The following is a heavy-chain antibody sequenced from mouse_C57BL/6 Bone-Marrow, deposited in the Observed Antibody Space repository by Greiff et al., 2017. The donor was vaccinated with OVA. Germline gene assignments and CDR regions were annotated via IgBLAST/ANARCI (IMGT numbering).Heavy chain of an antibody. D-gene: IGHD1-1*01. CDR3: ARLDYYGSSYAMDD. CDR2: IYPGGGYT. J-gene: IGHJ4*01. CDR1: GYTFTNYW. Sequence: QVQLQQSGAELVRPGTSVKMSCKASGYTFTNYWIGWAKQRPGHGLEWIGDIYPGGGYTNYNEKFKGKATLTADKSSSTAYMQFSSLTSEDSAIYYCARLDYYGSSYAMDDWGQGTSVTVSS. V-gene: IGHV1-63*01.